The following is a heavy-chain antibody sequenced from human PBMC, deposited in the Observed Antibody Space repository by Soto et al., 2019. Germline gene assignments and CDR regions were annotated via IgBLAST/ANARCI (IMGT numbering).Heavy chain of an antibody. D-gene: IGHD1-26*01. CDR3: AGGGGGYNFGAVY. Sequence: QVQLVQSGAEVKKPGSSVQVSCKASGGGNLRDYRTTWVRQAPGQGLEWMGGIIPKLGSANYAQNFQGRVTITADVSTVTVYMELRSLRSEYTAVYYCAGGGGGYNFGAVYWGQGTPVTVSS. CDR1: GGGNLRDYR. V-gene: IGHV1-69*01. J-gene: IGHJ4*02. CDR2: IIPKLGSA.